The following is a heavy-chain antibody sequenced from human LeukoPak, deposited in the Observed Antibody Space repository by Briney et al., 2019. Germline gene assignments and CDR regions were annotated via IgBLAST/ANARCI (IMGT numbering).Heavy chain of an antibody. V-gene: IGHV1-69*13. CDR3: ARAYGGNSRWFDP. Sequence: SVKVSCKASGDTFSSYAISWVRQAPGQGLEWMGGIIPIFGTANYAQKFQGRVTITADESTSTAYMELSSPRSEDTAVYYCARAYGGNSRWFDPWGQGTLVTVSS. J-gene: IGHJ5*02. CDR2: IIPIFGTA. D-gene: IGHD4-23*01. CDR1: GDTFSSYA.